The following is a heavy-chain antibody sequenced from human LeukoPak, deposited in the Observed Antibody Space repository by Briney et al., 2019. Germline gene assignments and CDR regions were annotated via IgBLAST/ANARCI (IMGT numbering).Heavy chain of an antibody. CDR1: GFTFSDYY. CDR2: ISSSGSAE. V-gene: IGHV3-11*04. J-gene: IGHJ4*02. Sequence: VGSLRLSCAASGFTFSDYYMSWMRQAPGKGLEWVSFISSSGSAEYYADSVKGRFTISRDNAKNLLYLQMSSLTAEDTAVYYCARDERYYDFSSCRDWGQGTLVTVSS. D-gene: IGHD3-3*01. CDR3: ARDERYYDFSSCRD.